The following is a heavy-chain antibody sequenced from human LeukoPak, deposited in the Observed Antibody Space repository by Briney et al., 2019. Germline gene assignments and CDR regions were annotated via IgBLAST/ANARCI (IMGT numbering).Heavy chain of an antibody. CDR1: GLTFSNYW. CDR3: GGDGLGKGSN. CDR2: IKQDGSEK. V-gene: IGHV3-7*03. D-gene: IGHD3-10*01. J-gene: IGHJ4*02. Sequence: GGSLRLSCAASGLTFSNYWMDWVRQAPGKGLEWVANIKQDGSEKNYVDSVKGRFIISRDNAKNSLYLQMNSLRADDTAVYYCGGDGLGKGSNWGQGTLSPSPQ.